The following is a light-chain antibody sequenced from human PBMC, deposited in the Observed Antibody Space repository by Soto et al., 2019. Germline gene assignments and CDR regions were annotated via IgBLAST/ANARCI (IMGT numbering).Light chain of an antibody. CDR3: QQYYSTPVWT. J-gene: IGKJ1*01. Sequence: DIVMTQSPDSLAVSLGERATINCKSSQSVLYSSNNKNYLAWYQQKPGQPPKLLIYWASTRESGVPDRFSGSGSGTDFTLTISSLQAEDVAVYYCQQYYSTPVWTFGHGTKAEIK. CDR1: QSVLYSSNNKNY. V-gene: IGKV4-1*01. CDR2: WAS.